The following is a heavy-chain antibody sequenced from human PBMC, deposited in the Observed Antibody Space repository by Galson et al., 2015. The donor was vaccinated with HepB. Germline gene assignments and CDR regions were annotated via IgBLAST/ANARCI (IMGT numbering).Heavy chain of an antibody. CDR1: GFTFSNYG. Sequence: SLRLSCAASGFTFSNYGMHWVRQAPGKGLEWVAVIWYDGSNKYYADSVKGRFTISRDNSKNTLYLQKNILRAEDTAVYYCASNIRSTGAFDIWGQGTMVTVSS. J-gene: IGHJ3*02. CDR3: ASNIRSTGAFDI. V-gene: IGHV3-33*01. D-gene: IGHD3-3*01. CDR2: IWYDGSNK.